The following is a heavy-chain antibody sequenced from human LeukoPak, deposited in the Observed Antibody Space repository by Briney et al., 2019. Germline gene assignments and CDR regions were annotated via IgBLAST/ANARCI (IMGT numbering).Heavy chain of an antibody. Sequence: SETLSLTCTVPGGSISSYYWSWIRQPAGKGLEWIGHIYTSGSTNYNPSLKSRVTMSVDTSKNQFSLKLRSVAAADTAVYYCAREYAVAGSDYWGQGTLVTVSS. CDR1: GGSISSYY. V-gene: IGHV4-4*07. D-gene: IGHD6-19*01. CDR2: IYTSGST. CDR3: AREYAVAGSDY. J-gene: IGHJ4*02.